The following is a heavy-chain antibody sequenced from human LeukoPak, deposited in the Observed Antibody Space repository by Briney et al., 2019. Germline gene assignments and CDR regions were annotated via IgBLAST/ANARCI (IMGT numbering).Heavy chain of an antibody. D-gene: IGHD7-27*01. J-gene: IGHJ4*02. CDR3: ARGRGGPNWGYYFDS. CDR1: GSTFGLYS. Sequence: GGSLRLSCVASGSTFGLYSMNWVSQAPGEGLEWVAYITSGSTIMNYTDSVKGRFTISRDNANNSLYLQMNSLRAEDTAVYYCARGRGGPNWGYYFDSWGQRTLVTVSS. CDR2: ITSGSTIM. V-gene: IGHV3-48*04.